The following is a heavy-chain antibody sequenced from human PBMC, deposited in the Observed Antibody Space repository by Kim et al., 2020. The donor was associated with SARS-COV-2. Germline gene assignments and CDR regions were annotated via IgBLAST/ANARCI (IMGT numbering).Heavy chain of an antibody. V-gene: IGHV4-59*13. CDR3: AREGIAARRFDY. CDR2: IDYSGST. J-gene: IGHJ4*02. CDR1: GASISSYS. Sequence: SETLSLTCPVSGASISSYSWNWIRQPPGKGLEWIGYIDYSGSTNYNPSLKSRVTISVDTSKNQFSLKLRSVTAADTAVYYCAREGIAARRFDYWGQGVLV. D-gene: IGHD6-6*01.